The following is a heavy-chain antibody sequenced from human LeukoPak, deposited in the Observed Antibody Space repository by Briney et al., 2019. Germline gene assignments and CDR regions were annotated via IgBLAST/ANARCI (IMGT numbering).Heavy chain of an antibody. CDR3: AKDWYYDFWSGYSGSFDI. Sequence: GGSLRLSCAAPGFTFSSYAMSWVRQAPGKGLEWVSAISGSGGSTYYADSVKGRFTFSRDNSKNTLYLQMNSLRAEDTAVYYCAKDWYYDFWSGYSGSFDIWGQGTMVTVSS. D-gene: IGHD3-3*01. CDR2: ISGSGGST. J-gene: IGHJ3*02. CDR1: GFTFSSYA. V-gene: IGHV3-23*01.